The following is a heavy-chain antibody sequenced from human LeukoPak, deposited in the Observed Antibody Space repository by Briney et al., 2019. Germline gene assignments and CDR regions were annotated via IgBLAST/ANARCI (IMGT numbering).Heavy chain of an antibody. Sequence: ASVKVSCKASGYTFTGYYMHWVRQAPGQGLEWMGWMNPNSGNTGYAQKFQGRVTITRNTSISTAYMELSSLRSEDTAVYYCAILCRWCAFDIWGQGTMVTVSS. CDR1: GYTFTGYY. V-gene: IGHV1-8*03. CDR2: MNPNSGNT. J-gene: IGHJ3*02. CDR3: AILCRWCAFDI. D-gene: IGHD2-21*01.